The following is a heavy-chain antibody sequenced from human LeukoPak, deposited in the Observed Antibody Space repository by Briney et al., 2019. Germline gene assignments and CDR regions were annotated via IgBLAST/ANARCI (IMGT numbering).Heavy chain of an antibody. CDR1: GYTFTSYY. CDR2: INPSGGST. Sequence: ASVKVSCKASGYTFTSYYMHWVRQAPGQGLEWMGIINPSGGSTSYAQKFQGRVTMTRDTSTSTVYMELSSLRSEDTAVYYCARETTVVYYYYYYYMDVWGKGTTVTVSS. J-gene: IGHJ6*03. CDR3: ARETTVVYYYYYYYMDV. V-gene: IGHV1-46*01. D-gene: IGHD4-11*01.